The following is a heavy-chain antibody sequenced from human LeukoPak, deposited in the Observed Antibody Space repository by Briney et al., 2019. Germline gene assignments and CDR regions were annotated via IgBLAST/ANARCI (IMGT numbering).Heavy chain of an antibody. CDR1: GGSISSYY. CDR2: IYYSGST. J-gene: IGHJ4*02. Sequence: SETLSLTCTVSGGSISSYYWSWLRQPPGKGLEWIGYIYYSGSTNYNPSLKSRVTISVDTSKNQFSLKLSSVTAADTAVYYCARAYGDYVLYFDYWGQGTLVTVSS. V-gene: IGHV4-59*01. CDR3: ARAYGDYVLYFDY. D-gene: IGHD4-17*01.